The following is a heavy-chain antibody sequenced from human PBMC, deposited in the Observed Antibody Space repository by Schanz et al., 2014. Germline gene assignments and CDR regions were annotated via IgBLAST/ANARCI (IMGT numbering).Heavy chain of an antibody. D-gene: IGHD3-10*01. Sequence: EVQLLESGGGLVQPGGSLRLSCAASGFTFSSYAMSWVRQAPGKGLEWVSAIVGDISTYYADSVKGRFTISRDNAKNSVYLQMNSLRAEDTAEYYCARGVRVRGIIIDYWGPGTLVTVSS. J-gene: IGHJ4*02. CDR1: GFTFSSYA. V-gene: IGHV3-23*01. CDR2: IVGDIST. CDR3: ARGVRVRGIIIDY.